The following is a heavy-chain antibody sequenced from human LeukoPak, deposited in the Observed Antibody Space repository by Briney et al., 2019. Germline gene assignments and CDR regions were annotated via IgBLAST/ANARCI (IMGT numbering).Heavy chain of an antibody. CDR3: ASGLGFCSGSDCTNLVKDYYYGMNV. Sequence: ASVKVSCKASGGTFSNYAFSWVRQAPGQGLEWMGRITPIVDIATYIQKFQGRVTITANKFTSTAYMELSSLTSEDTDVYYCASGLGFCSGSDCTNLVKDYYYGMNVWGQGTTVTVSS. V-gene: IGHV1-69*04. J-gene: IGHJ6*02. CDR2: ITPIVDIA. CDR1: GGTFSNYA. D-gene: IGHD2-15*01.